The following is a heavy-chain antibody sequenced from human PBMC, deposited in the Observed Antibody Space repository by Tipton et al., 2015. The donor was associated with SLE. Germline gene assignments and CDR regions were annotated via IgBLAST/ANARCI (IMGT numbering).Heavy chain of an antibody. J-gene: IGHJ6*02. CDR1: GGSISSGSYY. D-gene: IGHD4-17*01. V-gene: IGHV4-61*09. Sequence: TLSLTCTVSGGSISSGSYYWSWIRQPAGKGLEWIGYIYTSGSTNYNPSLKSRVTISVDTSKNQFSLKLSSVTAADTAVYYCARDSGYGAPYYYYGMDVWGQGTTVTVSS. CDR2: IYTSGST. CDR3: ARDSGYGAPYYYYGMDV.